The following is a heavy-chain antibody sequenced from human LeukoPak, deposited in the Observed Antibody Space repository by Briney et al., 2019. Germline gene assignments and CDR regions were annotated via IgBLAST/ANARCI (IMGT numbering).Heavy chain of an antibody. V-gene: IGHV1-18*01. D-gene: IGHD3-10*01. CDR3: VRARPYYGSGSYQYYFDY. CDR1: DYTFTSYG. Sequence: SVKVSCKASDYTFTSYGISWVRQAPGQGLEWMGWISAYNGNTNYAQKLQGRVTMTTDTSTSTAYMELRSLRSDDTAVYYCVRARPYYGSGSYQYYFDYWGQGTLVTVSS. CDR2: ISAYNGNT. J-gene: IGHJ4*02.